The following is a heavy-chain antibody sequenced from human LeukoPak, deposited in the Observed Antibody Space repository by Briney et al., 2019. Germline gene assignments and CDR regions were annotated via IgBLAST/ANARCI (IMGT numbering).Heavy chain of an antibody. D-gene: IGHD6-6*01. Sequence: GSSVKVSCKASGGTFSSYAISWVRQAPGQGLEWMGGIIPIFGTANYAQKFQGRVTMTRDTSTSTVYMELSSLRSEDTAVYYCARDLSSSSPRDYWGQGTLVTVSS. CDR1: GGTFSSYA. J-gene: IGHJ4*02. CDR2: IIPIFGTA. V-gene: IGHV1-69*05. CDR3: ARDLSSSSPRDY.